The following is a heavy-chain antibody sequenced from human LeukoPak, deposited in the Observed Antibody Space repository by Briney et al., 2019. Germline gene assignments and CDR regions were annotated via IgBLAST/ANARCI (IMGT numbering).Heavy chain of an antibody. J-gene: IGHJ4*02. V-gene: IGHV1-69*13. CDR2: IIPIFGTA. Sequence: SVKVSCKASGGTFSSYAISWVRQAPGQGLEWMGGIIPIFGTANYAQKFQGRVTITADESTSTAYMELSSLRSEDTAVYSCARVPYSSSSGSDYWGQGTLVTVSS. CDR1: GGTFSSYA. D-gene: IGHD6-6*01. CDR3: ARVPYSSSSGSDY.